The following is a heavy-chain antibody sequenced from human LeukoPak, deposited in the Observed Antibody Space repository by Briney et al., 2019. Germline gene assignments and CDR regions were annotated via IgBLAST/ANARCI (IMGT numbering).Heavy chain of an antibody. V-gene: IGHV1-2*02. CDR2: INPNSGGT. CDR1: GYTFTSYY. CDR3: AREMGVQLWFYYYYYMDV. D-gene: IGHD5-18*01. Sequence: ASVKVSCKASGYTFTSYYMHWVRQAPGQGLEWMGWINPNSGGTNYAQKFQGRVTMTRDTSISTAYMELSRLRSDDTAVYYCAREMGVQLWFYYYYYMDVWGKGTTVTISS. J-gene: IGHJ6*03.